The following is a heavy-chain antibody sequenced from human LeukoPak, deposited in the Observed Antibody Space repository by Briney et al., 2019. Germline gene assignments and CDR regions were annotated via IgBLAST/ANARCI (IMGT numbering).Heavy chain of an antibody. J-gene: IGHJ4*02. CDR2: ISGSGGST. V-gene: IGHV3-23*01. D-gene: IGHD5-24*01. Sequence: GGSLRLSCAASGFTFSSYAMSWVRQAPGKGLEWVSAISGSGGSTYYADSVKGRFTISRDNSKNTLYLQMNSLRAEDTAVYYCAKGVKRWLQESYFDYWGQGTLVTASS. CDR1: GFTFSSYA. CDR3: AKGVKRWLQESYFDY.